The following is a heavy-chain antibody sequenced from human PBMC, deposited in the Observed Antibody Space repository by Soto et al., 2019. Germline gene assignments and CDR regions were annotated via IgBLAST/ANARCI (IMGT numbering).Heavy chain of an antibody. CDR2: ISPNGDTT. D-gene: IGHD1-26*01. Sequence: GGSLRLSCAASGLTFSNYAMSWVRQAPGMGLEWVSAISPNGDTTNYADSVKGRFTISRDNSKNTLYLQMNSLRAEDTAVYYCAREEGGPITGPFDYWGQGTLVTVSS. CDR3: AREEGGPITGPFDY. J-gene: IGHJ4*02. CDR1: GLTFSNYA. V-gene: IGHV3-23*01.